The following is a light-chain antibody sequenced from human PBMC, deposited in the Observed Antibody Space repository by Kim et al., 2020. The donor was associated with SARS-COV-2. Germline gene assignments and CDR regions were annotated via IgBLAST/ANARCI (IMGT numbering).Light chain of an antibody. Sequence: QSALTQPASVSGSPGQSITISCTGTSSDVGDYNYVSWYQQHPGKAPKLMIYDVSNRPSGVSNRFSGSRSGKTASLTISGLQAAVEADYYCNSYTNNTTVVFGGGTQLTVL. CDR3: NSYTNNTTVV. J-gene: IGLJ3*02. V-gene: IGLV2-14*03. CDR1: SSDVGDYNY. CDR2: DVS.